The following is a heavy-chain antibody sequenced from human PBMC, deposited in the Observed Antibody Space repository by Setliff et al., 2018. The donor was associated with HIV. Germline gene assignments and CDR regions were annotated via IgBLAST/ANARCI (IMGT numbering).Heavy chain of an antibody. J-gene: IGHJ4*02. V-gene: IGHV4-59*11. D-gene: IGHD4-17*01. CDR1: GASISSHY. CDR2: IYSTGST. CDR3: AKGAGFYGDYTFDH. Sequence: TLSLTCTVSGASISSHYWSWIRQSPGRELEWIGYIYSTGSTNYNPSLQSRVTIPMVASRNQFSLKVTSVTAADTAVYYCAKGAGFYGDYTFDHWGQGRQVTVSS.